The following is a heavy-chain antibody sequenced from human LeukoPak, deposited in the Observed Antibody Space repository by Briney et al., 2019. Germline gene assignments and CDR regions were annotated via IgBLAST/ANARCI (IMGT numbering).Heavy chain of an antibody. J-gene: IGHJ5*02. Sequence: NPGRSLRLSCAASGFTFSSYSMNWVRQAPGKGLESVSSISSSSSYIYYADSVKGRFTISRDNAKNSLYLQMNSLRAEDTAVYYCARNPFKNGGNSDLRRFDPWGQGTLVTVSS. V-gene: IGHV3-21*01. CDR2: ISSSSSYI. CDR3: ARNPFKNGGNSDLRRFDP. D-gene: IGHD4-23*01. CDR1: GFTFSSYS.